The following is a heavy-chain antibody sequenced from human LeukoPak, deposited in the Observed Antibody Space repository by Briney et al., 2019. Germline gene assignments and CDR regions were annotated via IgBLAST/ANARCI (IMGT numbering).Heavy chain of an antibody. J-gene: IGHJ4*02. D-gene: IGHD6-19*01. V-gene: IGHV1-46*01. Sequence: ASVKVSCKASGYTFTSYYMHWVRRAPGQGLEWMGIIKPSGGSTSYAQKFQGRVTMTRDTSTSTVYMELSSLRSEDTAVYYCARDRSLVSAVSGSMNYWGQGTLATVSS. CDR3: ARDRSLVSAVSGSMNY. CDR1: GYTFTSYY. CDR2: IKPSGGST.